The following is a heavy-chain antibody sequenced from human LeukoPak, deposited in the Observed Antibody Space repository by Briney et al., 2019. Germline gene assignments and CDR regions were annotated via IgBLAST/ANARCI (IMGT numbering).Heavy chain of an antibody. CDR2: IYPGDSDT. CDR3: ARLVEWLVPDY. Sequence: GEALKISCKGSGYSFTSYWIGLGRQMPGEVLEWMGIIYPGDSDTRYSPSFQGQVTISADKSISTAYLQWSSLTASDPAMYYCARLVEWLVPDYWGQGTLVTVSS. D-gene: IGHD6-19*01. V-gene: IGHV5-51*01. J-gene: IGHJ4*02. CDR1: GYSFTSYW.